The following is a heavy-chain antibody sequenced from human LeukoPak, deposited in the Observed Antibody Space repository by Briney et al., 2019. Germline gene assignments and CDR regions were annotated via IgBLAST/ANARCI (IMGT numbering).Heavy chain of an antibody. CDR3: ATIGSSGSTYYFDY. J-gene: IGHJ4*02. CDR2: FDPEDGET. V-gene: IGHV1-24*01. D-gene: IGHD6-19*01. CDR1: GYTLTELS. Sequence: ASVKVSCKVSGYTLTELSMHWVRQAPGKGLEWMGGFDPEDGETIYAQKFQGRVTMTEDTSTDTAYMELSSLRSEDTAVYYCATIGSSGSTYYFDYWGQGTLVTVSS.